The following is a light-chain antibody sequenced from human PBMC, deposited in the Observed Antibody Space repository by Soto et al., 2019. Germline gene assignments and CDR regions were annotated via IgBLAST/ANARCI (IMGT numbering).Light chain of an antibody. V-gene: IGLV2-14*03. CDR3: SSYTSSAPFYV. CDR2: DVN. Sequence: QSVLTQPASVSGSHGQSITISYTGESTDADGYDYVSWYQQHPGQAPKLMIYDVNNRPSGVSYRFSGSKSGDTASLTISGLQAEDDADYYCSSYTSSAPFYVFGTGTKVTV. CDR1: STDADGYDY. J-gene: IGLJ1*01.